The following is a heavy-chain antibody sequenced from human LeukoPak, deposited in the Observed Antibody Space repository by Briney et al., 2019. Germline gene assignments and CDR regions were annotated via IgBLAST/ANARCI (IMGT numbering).Heavy chain of an antibody. CDR3: ARAPAGPYGYFEY. J-gene: IGHJ4*02. CDR2: TYYRSKWYN. V-gene: IGHV6-1*01. Sequence: SQTLSLTCAISGDSVSSIKAIGHWIRRSPARGLEWLGRTYYRSKWYNDDALSVKSRITISPDTSKNQFSLQPNSVTPQDTAVYYCARAPAGPYGYFEYWGQGTLVTVSS. CDR1: GDSVSSIKAI. D-gene: IGHD2-2*01.